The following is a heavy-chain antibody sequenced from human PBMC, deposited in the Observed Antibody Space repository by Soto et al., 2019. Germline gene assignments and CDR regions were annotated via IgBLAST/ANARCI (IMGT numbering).Heavy chain of an antibody. J-gene: IGHJ5*02. Sequence: SETLSLTCIVSGGTISTSSSYWCWIRQPPGKGLEWIGTIYYTGSTYYNPSLESRVSISEDSSKNQFSLKLSSVTAADTAVYYCASHPSRRGCWYAGSCSWGQGILVTVSS. D-gene: IGHD6-13*01. CDR2: IYYTGST. V-gene: IGHV4-39*01. CDR3: ASHPSRRGCWYAGSCS. CDR1: GGTISTSSSY.